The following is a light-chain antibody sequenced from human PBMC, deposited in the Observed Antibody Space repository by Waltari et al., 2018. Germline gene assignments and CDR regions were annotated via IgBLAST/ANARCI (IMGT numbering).Light chain of an antibody. CDR3: QHYVRLPVT. J-gene: IGKJ1*01. CDR1: QSLVNRAGKTY. Sequence: DVVLTQSPLPLPVTLGQPPSISSRSSQSLVNRAGKTYLTWFHQRPGQSPRRLMYKVSNRDSGVPDRFSGSGSGTDFTLTISRLEPEDFAVYYCQHYVRLPVTFGQGTKVEIK. CDR2: KVS. V-gene: IGKV2-30*01.